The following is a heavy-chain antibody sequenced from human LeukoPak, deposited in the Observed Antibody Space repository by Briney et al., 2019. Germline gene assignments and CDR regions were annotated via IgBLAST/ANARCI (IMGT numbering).Heavy chain of an antibody. Sequence: GGSLRLSCAASGFTFSSYTMNWVRQAPGKGLEWVSSISSSSSYIYYADSVKGRFTISRDNAKNSLYLQMNSLRAEDTAVYYCAKALLVDTVMLLWGQGTLVTVSS. D-gene: IGHD5-18*01. CDR3: AKALLVDTVMLL. J-gene: IGHJ4*02. CDR1: GFTFSSYT. CDR2: ISSSSSYI. V-gene: IGHV3-21*01.